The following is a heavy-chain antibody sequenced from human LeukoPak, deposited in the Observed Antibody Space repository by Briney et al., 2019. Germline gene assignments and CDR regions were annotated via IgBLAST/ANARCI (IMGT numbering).Heavy chain of an antibody. J-gene: IGHJ4*02. V-gene: IGHV3-53*01. D-gene: IGHD6-6*01. CDR2: IFRGDAT. CDR1: GFIVIDRY. CDR3: AGDSISSPNLDY. Sequence: GSLRLSCAASGFIVIDRYMSWVRQAPGKGLEWVAIIFRGDATYYIDSVKGRFTVSRDNSKNTMYLEMNSLRAEDTAVYYCAGDSISSPNLDYWGRGTLVTVSS.